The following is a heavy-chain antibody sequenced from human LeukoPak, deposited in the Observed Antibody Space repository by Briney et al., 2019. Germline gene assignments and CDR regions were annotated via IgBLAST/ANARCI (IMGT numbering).Heavy chain of an antibody. Sequence: SVKVSCKASGGTFSSYAISWVRQAPGQGLEWMGRIIPILGIANYAQEFQGRVTITADKSTSTAYMELSSLRSEDTAVYYCARVLAGYGFDYWGQGTLVTVSS. D-gene: IGHD4-17*01. V-gene: IGHV1-69*04. CDR2: IIPILGIA. CDR1: GGTFSSYA. CDR3: ARVLAGYGFDY. J-gene: IGHJ4*02.